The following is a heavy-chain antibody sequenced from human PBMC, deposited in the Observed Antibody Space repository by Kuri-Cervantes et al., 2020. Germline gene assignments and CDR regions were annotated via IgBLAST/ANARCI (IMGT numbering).Heavy chain of an antibody. D-gene: IGHD3-10*01. CDR1: GYTFTSYG. V-gene: IGHV1-18*01. Sequence: ASVKVSCKASGYTFTSYGISWVRQAPGQGLEWMGWISAYNGNTNYAQKLQGRVTMTTDTSTSTAYMELRSLRSDDTAVYYCARGPYITMVQGVIIRENYYYYGMDVWGQGTTVTVSS. J-gene: IGHJ6*02. CDR2: ISAYNGNT. CDR3: ARGPYITMVQGVIIRENYYYYGMDV.